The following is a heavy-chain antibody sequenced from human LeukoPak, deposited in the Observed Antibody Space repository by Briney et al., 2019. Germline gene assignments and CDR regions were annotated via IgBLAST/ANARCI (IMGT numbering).Heavy chain of an antibody. CDR2: ISAYNGNT. J-gene: IGHJ3*02. CDR1: GYTFTSYG. CDR3: ASHDKRSGAGVGAFDI. V-gene: IGHV1-18*01. D-gene: IGHD6-25*01. Sequence: GASVKVSCKASGYTFTSYGISWVRQAPGQGLEWMGWISAYNGNTNYAQKLQGRVTMTTDTSTSTAYMELRSLRSNDTAVYYCASHDKRSGAGVGAFDIWGQGTMVTVSS.